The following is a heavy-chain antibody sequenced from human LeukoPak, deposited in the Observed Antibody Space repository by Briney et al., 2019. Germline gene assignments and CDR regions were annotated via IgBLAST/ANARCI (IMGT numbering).Heavy chain of an antibody. CDR2: MYDGGTT. CDR3: AREQPPGVYFDC. Sequence: PGGSLRLSCAASGFTASSNYMSWVRQAPGKGLEWVSIMYDGGTTYHADSVKGRFTISRDDSKNTVFLHMNNLRAEDTAVYYCAREQPPGVYFDCWGQGALVTVSS. V-gene: IGHV3-53*01. D-gene: IGHD1-14*01. CDR1: GFTASSNY. J-gene: IGHJ4*02.